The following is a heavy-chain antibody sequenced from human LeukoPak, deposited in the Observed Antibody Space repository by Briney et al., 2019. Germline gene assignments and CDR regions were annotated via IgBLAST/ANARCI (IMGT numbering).Heavy chain of an antibody. V-gene: IGHV3-48*03. Sequence: GSLRLSCAASGFTFRSYELNWVRQAPGKGLEWVSYISYSDDTIYYADSVKGRFTISRDNAKNSLYLQMNSLRREDRAVDYCARDTAAGPLGYWGQGPLVTVSP. CDR2: ISYSDDTI. CDR1: GFTFRSYE. CDR3: ARDTAAGPLGY. D-gene: IGHD6-13*01. J-gene: IGHJ4*02.